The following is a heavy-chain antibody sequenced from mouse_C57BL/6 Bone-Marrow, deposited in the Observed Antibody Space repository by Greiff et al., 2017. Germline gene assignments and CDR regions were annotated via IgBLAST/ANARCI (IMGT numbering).Heavy chain of an antibody. V-gene: IGHV1-18*01. Sequence: DVQLQESGPELVKPGASVKIPCKASGYTFTDYNMDWVKQSHGKSLEWIGDINPNNGGTIYNQKFKGKATLTVDKSSSTAYMELRSLTSEDTAVYYCARILPYDYDTWFAYWGQGTLVTVSA. J-gene: IGHJ3*01. D-gene: IGHD2-4*01. CDR2: INPNNGGT. CDR1: GYTFTDYN. CDR3: ARILPYDYDTWFAY.